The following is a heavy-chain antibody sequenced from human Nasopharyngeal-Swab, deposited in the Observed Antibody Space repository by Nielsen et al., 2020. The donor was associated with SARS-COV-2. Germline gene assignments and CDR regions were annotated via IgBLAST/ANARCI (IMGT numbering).Heavy chain of an antibody. CDR1: GFTFSSYA. V-gene: IGHV3-23*01. Sequence: GGSLRLSCAASGFTFSSYAMSWVRQAPGKGLEWVSAISGSGGSTYYADSVKGRFTISRDNAKNSLYLQMNSLRAEDTALYYCAKDTSRIAAAGTPFDYWGQGTLVTVSS. CDR3: AKDTSRIAAAGTPFDY. D-gene: IGHD6-13*01. CDR2: ISGSGGST. J-gene: IGHJ4*02.